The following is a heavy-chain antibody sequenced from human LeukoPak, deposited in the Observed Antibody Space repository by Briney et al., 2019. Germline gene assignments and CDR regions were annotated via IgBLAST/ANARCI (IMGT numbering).Heavy chain of an antibody. CDR3: AREDGSANYYKNDHYYYYGMDV. V-gene: IGHV1-2*02. CDR1: GYTFTGYY. J-gene: IGHJ6*02. CDR2: INPNSGGT. Sequence: GASVKVSCKASGYTFTGYYMHWVRLAPGQGLEWMGWINPNSGGTNYAQKFQGRVTMTRDTSISTAYMELSRLRSDDTAVYYCAREDGSANYYKNDHYYYYGMDVWGQGTTVTVSS. D-gene: IGHD3-10*01.